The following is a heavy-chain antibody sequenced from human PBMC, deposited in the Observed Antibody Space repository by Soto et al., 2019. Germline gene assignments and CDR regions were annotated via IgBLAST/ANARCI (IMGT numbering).Heavy chain of an antibody. D-gene: IGHD3-3*01. V-gene: IGHV3-23*01. J-gene: IGHJ6*02. CDR2: ISGSGGST. Sequence: GGSLRLSCAASGFTFSSYAMSWVRQAPGKGLEWVSAISGSGGSTYYADSVKGRFTISRDSSKNTLYLQMNSLRAEDTAVYYCAKGGARGIFGVVRYYGMDVWGQGTTVTISS. CDR1: GFTFSSYA. CDR3: AKGGARGIFGVVRYYGMDV.